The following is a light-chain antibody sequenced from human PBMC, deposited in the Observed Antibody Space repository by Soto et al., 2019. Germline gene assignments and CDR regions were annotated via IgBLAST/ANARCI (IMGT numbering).Light chain of an antibody. Sequence: EIVLMQSPGTLSLSPGERATLSCRASQTLRRTYIAWYQQKPGQAPRVLIYGASKRATGIPDRFSGSGSGTDFSLTISRLEPKDFAVYYCHQYDNAPQTYGQGTKVDIK. CDR1: QTLRRTY. J-gene: IGKJ2*01. CDR2: GAS. V-gene: IGKV3-20*01. CDR3: HQYDNAPQT.